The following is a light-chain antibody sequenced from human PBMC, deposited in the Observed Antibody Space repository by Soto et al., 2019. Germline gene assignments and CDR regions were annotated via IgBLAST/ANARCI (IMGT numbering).Light chain of an antibody. CDR3: CSYAGSNTWM. J-gene: IGLJ3*02. V-gene: IGLV2-23*01. CDR1: SSDVGSSNL. CDR2: EGS. Sequence: QSALTQPASVSGSPGQSITISCTGTSSDVGSSNLVSWYQQYPGKAPKLIIYEGSKRPSGVSNRFSGSKSGNTASLTISGLQAEDEADYYCCSYAGSNTWMFGGGTKLTVL.